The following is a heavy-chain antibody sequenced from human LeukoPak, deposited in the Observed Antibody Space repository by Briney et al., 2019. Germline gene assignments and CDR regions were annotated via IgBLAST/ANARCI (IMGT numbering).Heavy chain of an antibody. CDR1: GFTFSDYY. CDR3: ARVMIGTVNWFDP. CDR2: ISSSSTYS. V-gene: IGHV3-11*06. Sequence: GGSLRLPCVASGFTFSDYYMSWIRQAPGKGLEWVSYISSSSTYSSYADSVKGRFTISRDNAKNSLYLQMNSLRAEDTAVYYCARVMIGTVNWFDPWGQGTLVTVSS. D-gene: IGHD2-21*01. J-gene: IGHJ5*02.